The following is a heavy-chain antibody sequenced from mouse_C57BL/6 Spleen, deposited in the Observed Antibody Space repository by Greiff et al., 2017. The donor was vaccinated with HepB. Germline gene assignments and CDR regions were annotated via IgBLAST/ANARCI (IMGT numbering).Heavy chain of an antibody. CDR1: GYTFTSYW. CDR2: IYPGNSDT. D-gene: IGHD1-1*01. J-gene: IGHJ1*03. V-gene: IGHV1-5*01. CDR3: TRCPSYYGSSYGYFDV. Sequence: VQLQQSGTVLARPGASVKMSCKTSGYTFTSYWMHWVKQRPGQGLEWIGAIYPGNSDTSYNQKFKGKAKLTAVTSASTAYMELSSLTNEDSAVYYCTRCPSYYGSSYGYFDVWGTGTTVTVSS.